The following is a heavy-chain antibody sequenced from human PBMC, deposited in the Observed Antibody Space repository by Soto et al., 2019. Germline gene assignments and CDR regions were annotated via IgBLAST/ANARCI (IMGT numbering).Heavy chain of an antibody. CDR2: IYPGDSDA. J-gene: IGHJ4*02. D-gene: IGHD3-16*01. CDR3: ARSQSDYVWGTSGYFDS. CDR1: GYSFTTHW. V-gene: IGHV5-51*01. Sequence: GESLKISCKGSGYSFTTHWVGWVRQMPGKGQEWMGIIYPGDSDARYSPSFQGQVTISVDGSITTAFLQWSSLKASDTAMYYCARSQSDYVWGTSGYFDSWGQGTLVTVSS.